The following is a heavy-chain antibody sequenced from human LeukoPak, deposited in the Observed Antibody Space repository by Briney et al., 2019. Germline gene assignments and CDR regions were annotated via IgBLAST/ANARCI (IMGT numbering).Heavy chain of an antibody. CDR3: ARDRELRWSQGAFDY. D-gene: IGHD3-10*01. Sequence: LGASVKVSCKASGYTFTGYYMHWVRQAPGQGLEWMGWINPRSGETNYAEKFQGRVTMTRDTSISTTYMELSGLKFDDTAVYFCARDRELRWSQGAFDYWGQGTLLTVSS. V-gene: IGHV1-2*03. CDR1: GYTFTGYY. J-gene: IGHJ4*02. CDR2: INPRSGET.